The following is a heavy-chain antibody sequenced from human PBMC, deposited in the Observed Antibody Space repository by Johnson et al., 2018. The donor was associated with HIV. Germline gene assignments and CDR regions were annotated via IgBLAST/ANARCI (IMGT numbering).Heavy chain of an antibody. V-gene: IGHV3-49*04. CDR2: IRSTPHGGTT. J-gene: IGHJ3*02. Sequence: VQLVESGGGVVQPGGSLRLSCAASRFTFSDYAMTWVRQAPGKGLEWVAFIRSTPHGGTTEYAASVKGRITISRDDSRSIGYLQVSSLKTEDTGVYYCTSPRGGLVARDAFDIWGQGTMVTVSS. CDR3: TSPRGGLVARDAFDI. D-gene: IGHD2-15*01. CDR1: RFTFSDYA.